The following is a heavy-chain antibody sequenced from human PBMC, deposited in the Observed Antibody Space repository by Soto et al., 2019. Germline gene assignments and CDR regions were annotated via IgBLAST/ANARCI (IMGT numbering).Heavy chain of an antibody. CDR2: ISYDGSNK. CDR3: VGGQYYFDY. V-gene: IGHV3-30*03. Sequence: QVQLVESGGGVVQPGRSLRLSCAASGFPFSSYGMHWVREAPGKGLEWVAVISYDGSNKYYADSVKGRFTISSDNSASTLYLQMNSLSREDTALYYCVGGQYYFDYRGQGTL. J-gene: IGHJ4*02. D-gene: IGHD3-10*01. CDR1: GFPFSSYG.